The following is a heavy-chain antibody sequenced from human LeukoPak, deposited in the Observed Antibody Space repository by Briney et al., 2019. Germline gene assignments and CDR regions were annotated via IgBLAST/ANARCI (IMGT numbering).Heavy chain of an antibody. Sequence: ASVKVSCKASGGTFSSYAISWVRQAPAPGLEWMGGIIPIFGTASYAQKFQGRVTITADESTSTAYMELSSLRSEDTAVYYCARDMGYSYGRLAFDIWGQGTMVTVSS. CDR2: IIPIFGTA. CDR1: GGTFSSYA. CDR3: ARDMGYSYGRLAFDI. D-gene: IGHD5-18*01. J-gene: IGHJ3*02. V-gene: IGHV1-69*13.